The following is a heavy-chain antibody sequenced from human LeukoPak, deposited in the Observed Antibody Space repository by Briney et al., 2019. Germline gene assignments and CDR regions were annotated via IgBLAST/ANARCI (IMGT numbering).Heavy chain of an antibody. Sequence: ASVKVSCKASGYTFTDYNIHWVRQAPGQGPEWMGWINPNNGGTNYAQKFQGRVTMTEDTSTDTAYMELSSLRSEDTAVYYCAREKYCSSTSCYANYYYGMDVWGQGTTVTVSS. D-gene: IGHD2-2*01. CDR3: AREKYCSSTSCYANYYYGMDV. J-gene: IGHJ6*02. V-gene: IGHV1-2*02. CDR1: GYTFTDYN. CDR2: INPNNGGT.